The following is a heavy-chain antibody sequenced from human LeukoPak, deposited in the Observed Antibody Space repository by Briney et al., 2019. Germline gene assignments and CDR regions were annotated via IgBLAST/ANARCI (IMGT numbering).Heavy chain of an antibody. CDR2: FDPEDGET. Sequence: ASVKVSCKVSGYTLTELSMHWVRQAPGKGLEWMGGFDPEDGETIYAQKFQGRVTMTEDTSTDTAYMELSSLRSVDTAVYYCATPAGDSYGIVFDYWGQGTLVTVSS. CDR3: ATPAGDSYGIVFDY. V-gene: IGHV1-24*01. J-gene: IGHJ4*02. D-gene: IGHD5-18*01. CDR1: GYTLTELS.